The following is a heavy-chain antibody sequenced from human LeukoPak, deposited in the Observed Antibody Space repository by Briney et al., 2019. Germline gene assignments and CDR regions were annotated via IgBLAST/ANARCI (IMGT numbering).Heavy chain of an antibody. V-gene: IGHV3-21*01. J-gene: IGHJ6*02. Sequence: GGSLRLSCAASGFTVSSNYMSWVRQAPGKGLEWVSSISSSSSYIYYADSVKGRFTISRDNAKNSLYLQMNSLRAEDTAVYYCARDKNGMDVWGQGTTVTVSS. CDR3: ARDKNGMDV. CDR2: ISSSSSYI. CDR1: GFTVSSNY.